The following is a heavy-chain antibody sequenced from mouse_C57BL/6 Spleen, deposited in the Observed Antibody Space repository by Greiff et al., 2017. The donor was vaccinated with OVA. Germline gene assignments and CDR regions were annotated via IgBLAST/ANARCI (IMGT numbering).Heavy chain of an antibody. CDR1: GYTFTSYG. J-gene: IGHJ1*03. CDR2: IYPRSGNT. Sequence: QVQLKQSGAELARPGASVKLSCKASGYTFTSYGISWVKQRTGQGLEWSGEIYPRSGNTYYNEKFKGKATLTADKSSSTAYMELRSLTSEDSAVYFCARPYYYGSSYGWYFDVWGTGTTVTVSS. D-gene: IGHD1-1*01. CDR3: ARPYYYGSSYGWYFDV. V-gene: IGHV1-81*01.